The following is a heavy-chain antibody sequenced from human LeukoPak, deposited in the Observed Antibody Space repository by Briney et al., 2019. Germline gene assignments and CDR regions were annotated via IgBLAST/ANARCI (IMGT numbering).Heavy chain of an antibody. D-gene: IGHD2-2*01. J-gene: IGHJ4*02. CDR2: IYYSGST. V-gene: IGHV4-31*03. CDR3: ARYYCASSRCPGVDY. CDR1: GGSISSGGYY. Sequence: MSSETLSLTCTVSGGSISSGGYYWSWIRQHPGKGLEWIGYIYYSGSTYYNPSLKSRVTISVDTSKNQFSLKLSSVTAADTAVYYCARYYCASSRCPGVDYWGQGTLVTVSS.